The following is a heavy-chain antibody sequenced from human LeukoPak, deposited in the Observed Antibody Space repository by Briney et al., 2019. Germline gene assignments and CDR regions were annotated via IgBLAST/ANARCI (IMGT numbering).Heavy chain of an antibody. J-gene: IGHJ4*02. D-gene: IGHD3-22*01. Sequence: SGTLSLTCAVSGGSISSSNWWSWVRQPPGKGLEWIGEIYHSGSTNYNPSLKSRVTISVDKSKNQFSLKLSSVTAADMAVYYCARLRGYDSSGYYPIDYWGQGTLVTVSS. V-gene: IGHV4-4*02. CDR2: IYHSGST. CDR1: GGSISSSNW. CDR3: ARLRGYDSSGYYPIDY.